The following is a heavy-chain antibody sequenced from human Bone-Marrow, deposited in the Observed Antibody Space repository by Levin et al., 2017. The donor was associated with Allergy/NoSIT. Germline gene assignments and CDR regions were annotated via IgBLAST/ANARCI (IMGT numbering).Heavy chain of an antibody. J-gene: IGHJ4*02. D-gene: IGHD3-10*01. CDR3: ARFEGKRYGLD. CDR1: GFTFSSYG. Sequence: SCAASGFTFSSYGMHWVRQAPGQGLEWVALIWYDGSAKYYADSVKGRFTISRDNSKSTLYLQMNSLRAEDTAVYYCARFEGKRYGLDWGQGTLVTVSS. V-gene: IGHV3-33*01. CDR2: IWYDGSAK.